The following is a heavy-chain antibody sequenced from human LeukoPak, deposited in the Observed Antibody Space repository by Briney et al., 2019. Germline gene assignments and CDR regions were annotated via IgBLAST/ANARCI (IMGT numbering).Heavy chain of an antibody. CDR1: GFSFSDYW. J-gene: IGHJ4*02. V-gene: IGHV3-7*01. Sequence: QPGGSLRLSCTTSGFSFSDYWMNWVRQAPGRGLEWVASIRRDGGEKFHVDSVKGRFIISRDNAENSVSLQMNGLRPEDTAVYYCARANYDDWGLFDNLGQGTLVTVSS. D-gene: IGHD3-16*01. CDR3: ARANYDDWGLFDN. CDR2: IRRDGGEK.